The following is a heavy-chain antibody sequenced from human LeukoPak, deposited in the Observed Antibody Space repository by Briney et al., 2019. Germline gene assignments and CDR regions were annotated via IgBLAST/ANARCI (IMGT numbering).Heavy chain of an antibody. CDR3: AKAGGKYSSIWYEDY. CDR1: GFTFSSNA. Sequence: GGSLRVSCAASGFTFSSNAMSCVRQAPGKGLEWVSAISGSGGSTYYADSVKGRFTISRDNSKNTLYLQMNSLRAEDTAVYYCAKAGGKYSSIWYEDYWGQGTLVTVSS. D-gene: IGHD6-13*01. J-gene: IGHJ4*02. CDR2: ISGSGGST. V-gene: IGHV3-23*01.